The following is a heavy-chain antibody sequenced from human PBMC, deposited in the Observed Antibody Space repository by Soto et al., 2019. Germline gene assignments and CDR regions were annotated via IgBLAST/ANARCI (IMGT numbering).Heavy chain of an antibody. CDR2: VYCSGRT. Sequence: PSETLSLTCTVSGGSSNSCSYYWGWVREPTGKGLECIGSVYCSGRTYYNPSLKSRVTISVDTSKNQFSLKLSSVTAADTAVYYCASSIAVAGPDYYGLAVWGQGTTVTVSS. D-gene: IGHD6-19*01. CDR3: ASSIAVAGPDYYGLAV. CDR1: GGSSNSCSYY. J-gene: IGHJ6*02. V-gene: IGHV4-39*07.